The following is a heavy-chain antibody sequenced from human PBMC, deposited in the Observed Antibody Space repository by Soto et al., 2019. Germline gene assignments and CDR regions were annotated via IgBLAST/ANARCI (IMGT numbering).Heavy chain of an antibody. CDR2: INAYNGNT. V-gene: IGHV1-18*01. Sequence: QVQLVQSGAEVKKPGASVKVSCKASGYTFTSYGITWVRQAPGQGLEWMGWINAYNGNTNYAQNLQGRVTMTTDTPTSTAYMELRSLRPDDTAVFYCARDWFGIDYWCQGTLVSVPS. CDR3: ARDWFGIDY. D-gene: IGHD3-16*01. J-gene: IGHJ4*02. CDR1: GYTFTSYG.